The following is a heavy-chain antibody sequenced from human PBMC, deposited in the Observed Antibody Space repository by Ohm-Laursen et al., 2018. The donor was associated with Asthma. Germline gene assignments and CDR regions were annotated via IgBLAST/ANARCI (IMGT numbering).Heavy chain of an antibody. D-gene: IGHD3-3*01. CDR3: ARTVLRFFEWSHAGWFDP. V-gene: IGHV4-4*08. CDR1: GASFSTYY. Sequence: SDTLSLTCTLSGASFSTYYWGWIRQPPGKGLEWIGYIYSTGSTNYNPSLESRVTISIDTSTNQFSLKLSSVTAADTAVYYCARTVLRFFEWSHAGWFDPWGQGTLVTVSS. CDR2: IYSTGST. J-gene: IGHJ5*02.